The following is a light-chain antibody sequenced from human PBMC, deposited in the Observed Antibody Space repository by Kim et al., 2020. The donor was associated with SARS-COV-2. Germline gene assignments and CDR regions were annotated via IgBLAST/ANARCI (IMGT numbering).Light chain of an antibody. CDR3: NSRDSSVNHV. V-gene: IGLV3-19*01. CDR2: VKN. J-gene: IGLJ2*01. CDR1: SLNNYY. Sequence: VALRQTVKITCQGDSLNNYYAAWYQQKPGQAPVLVVYVKNNRPSGIPDRFSGSSAGDTASLTITGAQAEDEADYYCNSRDSSVNHVFGGGTQLTFL.